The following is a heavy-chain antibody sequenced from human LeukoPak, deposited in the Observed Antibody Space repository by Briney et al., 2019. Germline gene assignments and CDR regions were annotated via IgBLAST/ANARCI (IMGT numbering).Heavy chain of an antibody. CDR2: ISGSGDRT. J-gene: IGHJ6*03. Sequence: GGSQRLSCAASGFTFNSYAMSWVRQAPGKGLEWVSAISGSGDRTFYADSVKGRLTISRDNSKNTLYLQLNTVRAEDTALYYCARGGTNYYYMDVWGNGTTVTVSS. CDR1: GFTFNSYA. CDR3: ARGGTNYYYMDV. D-gene: IGHD3-10*01. V-gene: IGHV3-23*01.